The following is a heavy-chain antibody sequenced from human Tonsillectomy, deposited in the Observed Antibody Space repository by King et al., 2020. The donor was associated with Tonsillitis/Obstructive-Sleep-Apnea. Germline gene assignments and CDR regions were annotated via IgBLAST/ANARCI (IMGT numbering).Heavy chain of an antibody. CDR2: IYYSGNT. J-gene: IGHJ6*03. CDR1: GDSIDNYY. CDR3: ARGVIPGVCFYYYMDV. Sequence: HVQLQESGPGLVKPSETLSLTCAVSGDSIDNYYWSWIRQPPGKGLEWIGCIYYSGNTNYNPSLRSRVTISADTSKNQLSLKLSSLSAADTAVYYCARGVIPGVCFYYYMDVWGRGTTVTVSS. D-gene: IGHD1-14*01. V-gene: IGHV4-59*08.